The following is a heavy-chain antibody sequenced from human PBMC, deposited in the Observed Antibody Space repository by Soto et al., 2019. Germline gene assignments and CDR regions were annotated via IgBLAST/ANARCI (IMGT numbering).Heavy chain of an antibody. CDR2: FDPEDGET. V-gene: IGHV1-24*01. CDR1: GYTLTELS. D-gene: IGHD3-10*01. J-gene: IGHJ6*02. CDR3: ATDSSVYYYGSGSPHYYYGMDV. Sequence: ASVKVSCKVSGYTLTELSMHWVRQAPGKGLERMGGFDPEDGETIYAQKFQGRVTMTEDTSTDTAYMELSSLRSEDTAVYYCATDSSVYYYGSGSPHYYYGMDVWGQGTTVTVSS.